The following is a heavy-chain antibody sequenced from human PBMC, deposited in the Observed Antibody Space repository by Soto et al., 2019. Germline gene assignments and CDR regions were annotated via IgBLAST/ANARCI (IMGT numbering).Heavy chain of an antibody. D-gene: IGHD1-26*01. V-gene: IGHV4-4*02. CDR2: IHDSGST. Sequence: PSETLSLTCAVSGASIGTSNWWSWVRQSPGKGLEWIGEIHDSGSTKYNPSLKSRVTISLDKSKNQFSLKLTSVTAVDTAVYYCARREIQGPIDYWGQGTLVT. CDR3: ARREIQGPIDY. CDR1: GASIGTSNW. J-gene: IGHJ4*02.